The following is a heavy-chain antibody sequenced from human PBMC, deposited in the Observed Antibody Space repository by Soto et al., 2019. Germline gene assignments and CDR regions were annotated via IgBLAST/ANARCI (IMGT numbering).Heavy chain of an antibody. CDR2: IFPGDSDT. Sequence: PGESLKISCKAIGYTFTNYWIGWVRQTPGKGLEWMGIIFPGDSDTRYNPSFEGQVTVSADESISTAYLQWNTLKASDTAMYYWFDPWGQGTLVTVSS. CDR3: FDP. CDR1: GYTFTNYW. J-gene: IGHJ5*02. V-gene: IGHV5-51*01.